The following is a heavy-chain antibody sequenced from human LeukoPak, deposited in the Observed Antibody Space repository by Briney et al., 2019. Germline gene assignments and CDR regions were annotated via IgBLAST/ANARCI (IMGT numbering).Heavy chain of an antibody. D-gene: IGHD2-15*01. J-gene: IGHJ4*02. CDR1: GFTFSSYA. V-gene: IGHV3-23*01. CDR3: AKGRRYCSGGRYYLQYLDY. CDR2: ISGSGGST. Sequence: PGGSLRFSCADSGFTFSSYAMSWVRKAPGRGLGWVSGISGSGGSTYYADSVKGRFTISRDNSKNTLYLQMNSPRAEDTALYYCAKGRRYCSGGRYYLQYLDYWGQGTLVTVSS.